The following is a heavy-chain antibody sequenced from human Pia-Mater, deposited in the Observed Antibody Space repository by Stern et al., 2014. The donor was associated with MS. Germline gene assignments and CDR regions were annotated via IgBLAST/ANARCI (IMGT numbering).Heavy chain of an antibody. CDR2: ISWKSGSI. D-gene: IGHD6-13*01. CDR3: AKSFSSSWYVAYYFDY. V-gene: IGHV3-9*01. J-gene: IGHJ4*02. Sequence: EVQLVESGGALVPPGRSLRLSCAASGFTFDDYAMHWVRQAPGKGLAWVSGISWKSGSIGYADSVKGRFTISRDNAKNSLYLQMNSLRAEDTALYYCAKSFSSSWYVAYYFDYWGQGILVTVSS. CDR1: GFTFDDYA.